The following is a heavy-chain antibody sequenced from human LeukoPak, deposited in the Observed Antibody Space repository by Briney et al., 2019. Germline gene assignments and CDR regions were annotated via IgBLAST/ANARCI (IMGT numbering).Heavy chain of an antibody. CDR2: IIPIFGTA. J-gene: IGHJ4*02. CDR3: ASGYSSGWYRFDY. D-gene: IGHD6-19*01. Sequence: SVKVSCKASGGTFSSYAISWVRQAPGQGLEWMGGIIPIFGTANYAQKFQGRVTITADESTSTAYMERSSLRSEDTAVYYCASGYSSGWYRFDYWGQGTLVTVSS. CDR1: GGTFSSYA. V-gene: IGHV1-69*13.